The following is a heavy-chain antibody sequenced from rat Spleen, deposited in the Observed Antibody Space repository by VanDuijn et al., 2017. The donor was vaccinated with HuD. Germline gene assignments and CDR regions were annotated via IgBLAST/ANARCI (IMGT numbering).Heavy chain of an antibody. Sequence: EVQLVESGGGLVQPGRSLKLSCAASGFSFSDYAMAWVRQAPKKGLEWVATIIYDGSTTYYRDSVKGRFTISRDNAKSTLYLQMDSLRSEDTATYYCARQTGNYPSADYWGQGVMVTVSS. CDR2: IIYDGSTT. CDR3: ARQTGNYPSADY. CDR1: GFSFSDYA. V-gene: IGHV5-17*01. J-gene: IGHJ2*01. D-gene: IGHD1-4*01.